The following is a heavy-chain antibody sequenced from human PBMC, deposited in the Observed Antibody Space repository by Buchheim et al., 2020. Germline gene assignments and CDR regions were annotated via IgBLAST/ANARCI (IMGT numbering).Heavy chain of an antibody. V-gene: IGHV4-39*07. Sequence: HLQGSGPGLVRPSETLSLTCTVSGASINSGGYYWDWVRQPPGKGLEWVGHISSGGSTYFNPSLQSRVTISFDASNNQISLMLTSVTAADTGTYYCARGSYQTGWRGFSYYSMDVWGQGT. D-gene: IGHD6-19*01. CDR2: ISSGGST. CDR1: GASINSGGYY. J-gene: IGHJ6*02. CDR3: ARGSYQTGWRGFSYYSMDV.